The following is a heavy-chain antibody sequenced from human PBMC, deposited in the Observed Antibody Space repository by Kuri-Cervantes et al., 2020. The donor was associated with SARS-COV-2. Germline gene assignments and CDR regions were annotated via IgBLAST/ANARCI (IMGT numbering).Heavy chain of an antibody. CDR2: ISGSGGAT. CDR1: GFTFSSHA. V-gene: IGHV3-23*01. Sequence: GESLKISCAASGFTFSSHAMIWVRQAPGKGLEWVSSISGSGGATYYADSAKGRFTISRDNSKNTLSLQMNSLRAEDTAVYYCAKLDPYYDSRNDWGQGTLVTVSS. D-gene: IGHD3-22*01. J-gene: IGHJ4*02. CDR3: AKLDPYYDSRND.